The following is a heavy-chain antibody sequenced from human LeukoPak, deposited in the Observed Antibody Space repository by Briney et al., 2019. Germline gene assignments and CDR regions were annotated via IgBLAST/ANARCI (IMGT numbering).Heavy chain of an antibody. J-gene: IGHJ5*02. CDR2: INHSGST. CDR3: ARAGWSSSWYANWFDP. V-gene: IGHV4-34*01. CDR1: GGSFSGYY. D-gene: IGHD6-13*01. Sequence: SETLSLTCAVYGGSFSGYYWSWIRQPPGKGLEWIGEINHSGSTNYNPSLKSRVTISVDTSKNQFSLKLSSVTAADTAVYYCARAGWSSSWYANWFDPWGQGTLVTVPS.